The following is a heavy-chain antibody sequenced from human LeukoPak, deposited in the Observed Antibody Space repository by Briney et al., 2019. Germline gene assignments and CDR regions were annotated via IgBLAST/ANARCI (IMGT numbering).Heavy chain of an antibody. Sequence: KVSCKASGGTFSSYAISWVRQAPGQGLEWMGGIIPIFGTANYAQKFQGRVTITTDESTSTAYMELSSLRSEDAAVYYCARGYCSDGSCYSQFEFWGQGTLVTVSS. CDR3: ARGYCSDGSCYSQFEF. V-gene: IGHV1-69*05. D-gene: IGHD2-15*01. J-gene: IGHJ4*02. CDR1: GGTFSSYA. CDR2: IIPIFGTA.